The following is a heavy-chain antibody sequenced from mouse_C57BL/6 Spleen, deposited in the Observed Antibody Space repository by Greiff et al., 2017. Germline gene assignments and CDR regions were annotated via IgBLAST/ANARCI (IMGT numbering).Heavy chain of an antibody. CDR3: ARYSDYCSSFGGYVEV. CDR2: IYPYNGVS. D-gene: IGHD1-1*01. V-gene: IGHV1-31*01. Sequence: LVESGPELVKPGASVKISCKASGYSFTGYYMHWVKQSHGNILDWIGYIYPYNGVSSYNQKFKGKATLTVDKSSSTAYMELRSLTSDDSAVYYGARYSDYCSSFGGYVEVWGTGTTVTVSS. J-gene: IGHJ1*03. CDR1: GYSFTGYY.